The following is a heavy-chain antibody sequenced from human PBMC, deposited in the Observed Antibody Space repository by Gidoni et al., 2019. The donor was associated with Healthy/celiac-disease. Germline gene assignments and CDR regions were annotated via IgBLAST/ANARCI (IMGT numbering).Heavy chain of an antibody. V-gene: IGHV1-69*06. CDR2: IIPIFGTA. CDR1: GGPFSSYA. Sequence: QVQLVQSGAEVKKPGSSVQVSCKAAGGPFSSYAISWVRQAPGQGLEWMGGIIPIFGTANYAQKFQGRVTITADKSTSTAYMELSSLRSEDTAVYYCARDLGPGIAAAGTEEYFQHWGQGTLVTVSS. D-gene: IGHD6-13*01. J-gene: IGHJ1*01. CDR3: ARDLGPGIAAAGTEEYFQH.